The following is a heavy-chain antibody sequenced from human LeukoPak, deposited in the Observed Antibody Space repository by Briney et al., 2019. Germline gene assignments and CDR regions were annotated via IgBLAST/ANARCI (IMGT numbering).Heavy chain of an antibody. CDR3: ASGLPMRDITMVRGVTLDY. CDR2: IYHSGST. V-gene: IGHV4-38-2*02. D-gene: IGHD3-10*01. J-gene: IGHJ4*02. CDR1: GYSISSGYY. Sequence: PSETLSLTCTVSGYSISSGYYWGRIRQPPGKGLEWIGSIYHSGSTYYNPSLKSRVTISVDTSKNQFSLKLSSVTAADTAVYYCASGLPMRDITMVRGVTLDYWGQGTLVTVSS.